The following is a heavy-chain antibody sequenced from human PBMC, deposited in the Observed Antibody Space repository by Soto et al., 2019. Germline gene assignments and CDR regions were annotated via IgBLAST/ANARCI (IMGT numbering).Heavy chain of an antibody. J-gene: IGHJ6*03. D-gene: IGHD3-10*01. V-gene: IGHV3-48*01. CDR2: ISSGSTTI. CDR1: GFTFSSYS. CDR3: ARNPDYYGSGSYSYYMDV. Sequence: PGGSLRLSCAASGFTFSSYSMNWVRQAPGKGLEWVSYISSGSTTIDYADSVKGRFTISRDNAKNSLYLQMSSLRAEDTAVYYCARNPDYYGSGSYSYYMDVWGKGTTVTVSS.